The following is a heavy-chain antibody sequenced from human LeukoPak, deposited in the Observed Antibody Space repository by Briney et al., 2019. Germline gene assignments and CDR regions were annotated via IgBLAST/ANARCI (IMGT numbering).Heavy chain of an antibody. D-gene: IGHD1-26*01. CDR1: GGSISDHY. V-gene: IGHV4-59*11. CDR3: ARVGGSYFRSLYYFDY. J-gene: IGHJ4*02. CDR2: IYSSGST. Sequence: SETLSLTCSVSGGSISDHYWSWIRQPPGKGLEWIGHIYSSGSTNYNRSLKSRVTISLDTSRNQFSLEVNSVTAADTAVYYCARVGGSYFRSLYYFDYWGQGTLVTVSS.